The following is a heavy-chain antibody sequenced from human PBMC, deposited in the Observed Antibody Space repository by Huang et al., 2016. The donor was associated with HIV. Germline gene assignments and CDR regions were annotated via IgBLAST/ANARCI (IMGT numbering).Heavy chain of an antibody. V-gene: IGHV4-34*01. CDR3: ARPKMTATPSDSSWSYFDF. CDR1: GGSFSDYF. CDR2: VNQRGSA. J-gene: IGHJ4*02. Sequence: QVRLEQWGPNLLKPSDTLSLKCAVYGGSFSDYFWTWIRQSPVKGLEWIGEVNQRGSATHTPSLRSRVSMSVDSSKNQFYLNLTSVTAADTAVYFCARPKMTATPSDSSWSYFDFWGRGTPVTVSS. D-gene: IGHD3-10*01.